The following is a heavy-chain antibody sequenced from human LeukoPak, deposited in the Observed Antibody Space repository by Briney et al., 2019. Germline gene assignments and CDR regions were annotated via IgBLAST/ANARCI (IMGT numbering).Heavy chain of an antibody. J-gene: IGHJ4*02. Sequence: PGGSLRLSCAASGFTFDDYAMHWVRQAPGKGLEWVSGISWNSGSIGYADSVKGRFTISRDNAKNSLYLQMNSLRAEDTALYYCARGYSSGSFDYWGQGTLVTVSS. V-gene: IGHV3-9*01. CDR1: GFTFDDYA. CDR3: ARGYSSGSFDY. D-gene: IGHD6-19*01. CDR2: ISWNSGSI.